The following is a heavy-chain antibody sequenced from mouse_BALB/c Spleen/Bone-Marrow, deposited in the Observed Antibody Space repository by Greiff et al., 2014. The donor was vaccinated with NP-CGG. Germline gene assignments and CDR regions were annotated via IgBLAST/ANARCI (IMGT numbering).Heavy chain of an antibody. CDR3: AGEARTGAWFAY. Sequence: QVQLQQPGAELARPGASVKMSCKASGYTFTTYTIQWVKRRPGQGLEWIGYIVPSSGYTDYNQKFKDKTSLTADKSSNTAYIQLSSLTSADSAVYYCAGEARTGAWFAYWGQGTLVTVSA. CDR2: IVPSSGYT. D-gene: IGHD4-1*01. CDR1: GYTFTTYT. J-gene: IGHJ3*01. V-gene: IGHV1-4*02.